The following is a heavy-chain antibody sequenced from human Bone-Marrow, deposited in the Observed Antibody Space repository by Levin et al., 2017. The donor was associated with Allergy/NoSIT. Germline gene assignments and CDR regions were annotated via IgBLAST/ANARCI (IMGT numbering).Heavy chain of an antibody. J-gene: IGHJ4*02. CDR2: TYYRSKWFN. CDR1: GDSVSSKSAA. Sequence: PSETLSLTCAISGDSVSSKSAAWNWIRQSPSRGLEWLGRTYYRSKWFNDYAVSVTSRITINPDTSKNQFSLHLNSVTPEDTAVYYCARDRGVGATTIDYWGQGTLVTVSS. CDR3: ARDRGVGATTIDY. V-gene: IGHV6-1*01. D-gene: IGHD1-26*01.